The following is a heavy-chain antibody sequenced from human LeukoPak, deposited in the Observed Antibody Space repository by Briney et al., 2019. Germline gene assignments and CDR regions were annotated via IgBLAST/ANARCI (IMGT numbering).Heavy chain of an antibody. V-gene: IGHV4-39*07. J-gene: IGHJ4*02. CDR3: AREHSPRKLWLHDWAY. Sequence: SETLSLTCTVSGGSISSSSYYWGWIRQPPGKGLEWIGSIYYSGSTYYNPSLKSRVAISVDTSKNQFSLKLSSVTAADTAVYYCAREHSPRKLWLHDWAYWGQGTLVTVSS. CDR2: IYYSGST. CDR1: GGSISSSSYY. D-gene: IGHD5-18*01.